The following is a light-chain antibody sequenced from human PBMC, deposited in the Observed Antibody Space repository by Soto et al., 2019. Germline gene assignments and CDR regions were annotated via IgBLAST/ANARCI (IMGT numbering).Light chain of an antibody. V-gene: IGKV3-20*01. CDR1: QRVSSTY. CDR2: GTS. Sequence: EIVLTQSPATLSLSPGERGTLSGRASQRVSSTYLAWYQQKPGQAPRALIHGTSSRATGIPDRFSGSGSGTDLKLTISRLEPEDFAVYYGQQYASAGRFGEGTKVDIK. J-gene: IGKJ1*01. CDR3: QQYASAGR.